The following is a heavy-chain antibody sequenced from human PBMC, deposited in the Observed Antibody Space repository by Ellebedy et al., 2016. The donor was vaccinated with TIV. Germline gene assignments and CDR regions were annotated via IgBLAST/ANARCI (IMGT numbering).Heavy chain of an antibody. Sequence: GGSLRLSCAASGFTFSGHAMSWVRQTPGKGLEWVSGITAGGGSTHYVDSVKGRFTISRDNSKKTLYLQMNSLRAEDTAVYYCAKGTSSGFNYDRVGFEYWGQGALVTVSS. J-gene: IGHJ4*02. CDR1: GFTFSGHA. V-gene: IGHV3-23*01. CDR2: ITAGGGST. CDR3: AKGTSSGFNYDRVGFEY. D-gene: IGHD3-22*01.